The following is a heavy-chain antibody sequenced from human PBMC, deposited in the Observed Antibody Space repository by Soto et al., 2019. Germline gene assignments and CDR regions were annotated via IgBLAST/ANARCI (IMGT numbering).Heavy chain of an antibody. CDR1: GDTFTDYY. V-gene: IGHV1-46*01. Sequence: HVQLMQSGAEVKKPGASVKVSCKASGDTFTDYYIHWVRQAPGQGLEWMGTVNPSGGHTTYAQHFLGRVTMTRDTSTSTRYMELTSLTSDDTSIYYCARGGNVVVVTAAWYYWGQGTLVTVSS. D-gene: IGHD2-21*02. CDR3: ARGGNVVVVTAAWYY. CDR2: VNPSGGHT. J-gene: IGHJ4*02.